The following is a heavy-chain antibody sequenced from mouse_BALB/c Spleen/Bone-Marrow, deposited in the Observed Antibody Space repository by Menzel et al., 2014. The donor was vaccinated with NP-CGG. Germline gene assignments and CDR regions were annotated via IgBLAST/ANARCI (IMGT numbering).Heavy chain of an antibody. Sequence: VKLVESGPGLVAPTQSLSITCTVSGFSLTSYGVHWVRQPPGKVLEWLGVIWAGGSTNYNSALMSRLSISKDNSKSQVFLKMNSLQTDDTAMYYCARGSYYEGAMDYWGQGTSVTVSS. D-gene: IGHD1-1*01. V-gene: IGHV2-9*02. J-gene: IGHJ4*01. CDR2: IWAGGST. CDR1: GFSLTSYG. CDR3: ARGSYYEGAMDY.